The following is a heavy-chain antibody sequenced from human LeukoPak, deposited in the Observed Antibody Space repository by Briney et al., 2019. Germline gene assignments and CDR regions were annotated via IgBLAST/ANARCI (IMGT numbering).Heavy chain of an antibody. CDR3: ARGPDYGGPL. CDR2: MNSDASST. J-gene: IGHJ4*02. V-gene: IGHV3-74*01. CDR1: GFTFTNYW. Sequence: GGSLRLSCVASGFTFTNYWMHWVRQAPGRGLVWVARMNSDASSTSYADSVKGRFTISRDNAKKTLYLQMNSLRAEDTAVYYCARGPDYGGPLRGQGTLVTVSP. D-gene: IGHD4-23*01.